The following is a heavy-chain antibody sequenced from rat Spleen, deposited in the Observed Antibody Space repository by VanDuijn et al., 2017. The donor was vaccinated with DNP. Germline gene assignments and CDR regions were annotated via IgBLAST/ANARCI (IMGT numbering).Heavy chain of an antibody. Sequence: EVQLVESGGGLVQPGRSLKLSCAASGIIFSKYGMAWVRQAPTKGLEWVASISTSGDNTYYRDSVKGRFTISRDNGKNTLYLQMDSLRSEDTATYYCATVSGVGYWGQGVMVTVSS. CDR1: GIIFSKYG. CDR2: ISTSGDNT. CDR3: ATVSGVGY. J-gene: IGHJ2*01. D-gene: IGHD4-3*01. V-gene: IGHV5S13*01.